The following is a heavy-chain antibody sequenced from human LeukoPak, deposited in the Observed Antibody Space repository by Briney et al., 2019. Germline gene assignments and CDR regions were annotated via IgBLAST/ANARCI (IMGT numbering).Heavy chain of an antibody. D-gene: IGHD2-21*01. CDR1: GLTASGDY. J-gene: IGHJ3*02. Sequence: GGPLGLSFEASGLTASGDYMTWVRQAPGKGLEGASVIYSGGDTYYSDSVKGRFTISRDNSKNTLYLQMNSLRAEDTAVYYCARWHIVVAGALDIWGQGTMVTVSS. V-gene: IGHV3-53*05. CDR2: IYSGGDT. CDR3: ARWHIVVAGALDI.